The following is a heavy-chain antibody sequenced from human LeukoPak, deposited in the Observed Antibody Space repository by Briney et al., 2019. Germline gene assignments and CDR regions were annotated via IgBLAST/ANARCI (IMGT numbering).Heavy chain of an antibody. CDR2: INPSGGSA. J-gene: IGHJ4*02. CDR3: ARYNDYVDY. V-gene: IGHV1-46*01. Sequence: ASVKVSCKASGYTFTRYYMYWVRQAPGQGLEWMGIINPSGGSATYAQKFQGRVTMTRDTSTNTVYMELSSLRSEDTAVYYWARYNDYVDYWGQGTLVTVSS. D-gene: IGHD3-16*01. CDR1: GYTFTRYY.